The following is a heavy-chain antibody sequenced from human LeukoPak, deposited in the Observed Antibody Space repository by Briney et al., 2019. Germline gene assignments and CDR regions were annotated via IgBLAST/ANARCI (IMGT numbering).Heavy chain of an antibody. V-gene: IGHV3-23*01. CDR1: GFTFSSHG. J-gene: IGHJ4*02. D-gene: IGHD5-18*01. CDR3: AKYRPDSYSYREY. Sequence: GGTLRLSCVASGFTFSSHGMNWVRQAPGKGLEWVSSISGTGADTYYADSVKGRFTISRDNYSLRAEDTAVYYCAKYRPDSYSYREYWGQGTLVTVSS. CDR2: ISGTGADT.